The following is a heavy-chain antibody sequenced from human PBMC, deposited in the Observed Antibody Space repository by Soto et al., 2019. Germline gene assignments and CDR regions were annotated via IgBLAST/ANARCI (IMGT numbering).Heavy chain of an antibody. V-gene: IGHV4-59*01. D-gene: IGHD5-18*01. CDR3: ARDNGYSHGYTLDH. CDR1: GGSISSYY. CDR2: IYYSGST. J-gene: IGHJ4*02. Sequence: QVQLQESGPGLVKPSETLSLTCTVSGGSISSYYWSWIRQPPGKGLEWIGYIYYSGSTNYNPSLKSRVTISVDTSKNQFSLKLSSVTAADTAVYYCARDNGYSHGYTLDHWGQGTLVTVSS.